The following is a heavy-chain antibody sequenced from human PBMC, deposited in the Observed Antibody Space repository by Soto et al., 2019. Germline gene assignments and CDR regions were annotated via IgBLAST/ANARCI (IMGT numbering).Heavy chain of an antibody. J-gene: IGHJ4*02. V-gene: IGHV4-39*01. D-gene: IGHD3-9*01. Sequence: QLQLQESGPGLVKTSETLSLTCTVSGGSMSSSSYYWGWIRQPPGKGLEWIANMYFSGFYSGSTSYNPSLKSRVTISVDTSKNQFSLQVSSVTAADTAVYYCARGFDILTFGFCLDYWGQGTLVTVSS. CDR2: MYFSGFYSGST. CDR3: ARGFDILTFGFCLDY. CDR1: GGSMSSSSYY.